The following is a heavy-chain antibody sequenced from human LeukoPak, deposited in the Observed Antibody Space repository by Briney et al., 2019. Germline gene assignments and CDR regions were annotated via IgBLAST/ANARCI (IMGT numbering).Heavy chain of an antibody. D-gene: IGHD7-27*01. V-gene: IGHV3-53*01. J-gene: IGHJ4*02. CDR3: AKDSRGDYFDY. CDR1: GFTVSSNY. CDR2: IYAGGTT. Sequence: PGGSLRLSCAVSGFTVSSNYMNWVRQAPGKGLEWVSVIYAGGTTFYADSVKGRFTISRDNSKNTLYLQMNSLRADDTAVYYCAKDSRGDYFDYWGQGTLVTVSS.